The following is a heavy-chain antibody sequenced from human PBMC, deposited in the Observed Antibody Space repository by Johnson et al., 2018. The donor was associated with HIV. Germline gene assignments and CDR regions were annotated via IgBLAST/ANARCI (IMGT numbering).Heavy chain of an antibody. Sequence: VQLVESGGVVVQPGGSLRLSCAASGFTFDDYTMHWVRQAPGKGLEWVSLISWDGGSTYYAASVKGRFPVSRDNSKNSLYLQMNSLRTEDTALYYCAKDSKVKRLTADAFDIWGQGTMVTVSS. CDR1: GFTFDDYT. J-gene: IGHJ3*02. CDR2: ISWDGGST. CDR3: AKDSKVKRLTADAFDI. V-gene: IGHV3-43*01. D-gene: IGHD4-11*01.